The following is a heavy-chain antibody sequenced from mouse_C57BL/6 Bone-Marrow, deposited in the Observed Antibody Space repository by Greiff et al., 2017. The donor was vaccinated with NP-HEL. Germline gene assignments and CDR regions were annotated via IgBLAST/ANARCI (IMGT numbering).Heavy chain of an antibody. V-gene: IGHV14-1*01. CDR1: GFNIKDYY. CDR2: IDPEDGDT. J-gene: IGHJ4*01. D-gene: IGHD1-1*01. CDR3: TTRGYYYGSSYYAMDY. Sequence: VHVKQSGAELVRPGASVKLSCTASGFNIKDYYMHWVKQRPEQGLEWIGRIDPEDGDTEYAPKFQGKATMTADPSSNTAYLQLSSLTSEDTAVYYCTTRGYYYGSSYYAMDYWGQGTSVTVSS.